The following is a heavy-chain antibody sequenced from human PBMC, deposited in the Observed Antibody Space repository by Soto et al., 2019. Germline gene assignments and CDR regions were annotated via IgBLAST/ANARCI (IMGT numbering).Heavy chain of an antibody. Sequence: GGSLRLSCAASGFTFSSYAMSWVRQAPGKGLEWVSAISGSGGSTYYADSVKGRFTISRDNSKNTLYLQMNSLRAEDTAVYYCAPSRASYDFWSSFDPWGQGTLVTVSS. CDR2: ISGSGGST. CDR1: GFTFSSYA. J-gene: IGHJ5*02. CDR3: APSRASYDFWSSFDP. D-gene: IGHD3-3*01. V-gene: IGHV3-23*01.